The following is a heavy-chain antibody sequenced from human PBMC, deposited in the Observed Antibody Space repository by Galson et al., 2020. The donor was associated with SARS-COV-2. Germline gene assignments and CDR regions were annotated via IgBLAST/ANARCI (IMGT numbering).Heavy chain of an antibody. CDR1: GGSISSYY. V-gene: IGHV4-59*01. CDR2: IYYSGST. Sequence: SETLSLTCTVSGGSISSYYWSWIRQPPGKGLEWIGYIYYSGSTNYNPSLKSRVTISVDTSKNQFSLKLSSVTAADTAVYYCARVNEITIFGVVIIPGWFDPWGQGTLVTVSS. J-gene: IGHJ5*02. D-gene: IGHD3-3*01. CDR3: ARVNEITIFGVVIIPGWFDP.